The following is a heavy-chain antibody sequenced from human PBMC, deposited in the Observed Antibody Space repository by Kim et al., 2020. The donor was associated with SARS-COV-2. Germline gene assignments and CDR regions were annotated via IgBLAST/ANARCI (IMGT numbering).Heavy chain of an antibody. J-gene: IGHJ4*02. CDR1: GYTFTSYG. V-gene: IGHV1-18*01. Sequence: ASVKVSCKASGYTFTSYGISWLRQAPGQGLEWMGWISAYNGNTKYAQKLQGRVTMTTDTSTSTAYMELRSLRSDDTAVYYCARDLSPAYFDYWGQGTLVTVSS. CDR2: ISAYNGNT. CDR3: ARDLSPAYFDY.